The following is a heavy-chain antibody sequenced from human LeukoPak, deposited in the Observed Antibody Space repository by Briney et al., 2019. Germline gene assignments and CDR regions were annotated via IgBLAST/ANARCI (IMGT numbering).Heavy chain of an antibody. CDR2: IYYSGST. D-gene: IGHD3-10*01. Sequence: PSETLSLTCTVSGGSISSGDYYWSWIRQPPGKGLEWIGYIYYSGSTYYNPSLKRRVTILVDTTKKHFSLKLSSVTAADTAVYYCARVAAGGWFWESGYYMDVWGKGTTVTVSS. V-gene: IGHV4-30-4*02. J-gene: IGHJ6*03. CDR3: ARVAAGGWFWESGYYMDV. CDR1: GGSISSGDYY.